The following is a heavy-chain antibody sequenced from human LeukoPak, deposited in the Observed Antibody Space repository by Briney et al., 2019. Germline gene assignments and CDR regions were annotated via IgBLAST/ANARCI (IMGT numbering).Heavy chain of an antibody. J-gene: IGHJ5*02. D-gene: IGHD2-2*02. CDR3: ARDYYSSTSCYRVWFDP. CDR2: INPSGGST. Sequence: ASVKVSCKASGYTFTSYYMHWVRQAPGQGLEWMGIINPSGGSTSYAQKFQGRVTMTRDTSTSTVYMELSSLRSEDTAVYYCARDYYSSTSCYRVWFDPWGQGTLVTVSS. CDR1: GYTFTSYY. V-gene: IGHV1-46*01.